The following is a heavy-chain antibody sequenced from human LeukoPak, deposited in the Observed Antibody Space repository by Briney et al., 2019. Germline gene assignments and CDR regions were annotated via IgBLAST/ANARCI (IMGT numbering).Heavy chain of an antibody. Sequence: GGSLRLSCAASGFTVSSNYMSWVRQAPGKGLEWVSAISGSGGSTYYADSVKGRFTISRDNTKNSLYLQMNSLRAEDTAVYYCARLGGSFSYWGQGTLVTVSS. CDR3: ARLGGSFSY. D-gene: IGHD2-15*01. V-gene: IGHV3-23*01. CDR2: ISGSGGST. J-gene: IGHJ4*02. CDR1: GFTVSSNY.